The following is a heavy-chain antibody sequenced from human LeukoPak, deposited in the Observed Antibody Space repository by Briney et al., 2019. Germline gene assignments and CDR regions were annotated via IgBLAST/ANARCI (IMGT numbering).Heavy chain of an antibody. CDR1: GFIFGSYW. CDR2: IKTDGTDK. Sequence: GGSLRLSCAASGFIFGSYWMRWVRQAPGEGLEWVASIKTDGTDKFYVNSVEGRFTISRDNAKNSLYLQMNSLRADDTAVYFCARGRFAATGKYYFDYWGQGTLVTVSS. V-gene: IGHV3-7*01. CDR3: ARGRFAATGKYYFDY. D-gene: IGHD6-13*01. J-gene: IGHJ4*02.